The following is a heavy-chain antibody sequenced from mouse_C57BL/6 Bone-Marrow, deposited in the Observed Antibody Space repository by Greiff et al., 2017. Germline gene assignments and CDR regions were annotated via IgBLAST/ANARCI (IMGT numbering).Heavy chain of an antibody. J-gene: IGHJ3*01. D-gene: IGHD1-1*01. Sequence: QVQLQQSGAELVRPGASVTLSCKASGYTFTDYEMHWVKQTPVHGLEWIGAIDPETGGTAYNQKFKGKAILTADKSSSTAYMELRSLTSEDSAVYDCTRRYSGGLTWCAYWGQGTLVTVSA. CDR3: TRRYSGGLTWCAY. V-gene: IGHV1-15*01. CDR2: IDPETGGT. CDR1: GYTFTDYE.